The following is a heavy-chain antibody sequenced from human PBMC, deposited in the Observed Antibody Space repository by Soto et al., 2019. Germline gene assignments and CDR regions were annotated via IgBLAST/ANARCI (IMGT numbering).Heavy chain of an antibody. D-gene: IGHD4-17*01. CDR2: MNPNSGKT. Sequence: QVQLVQSGAEVKKPGASVKVSCKASGYTFTSYDINWVRQATGQGLEYLGWMNPNSGKTGYVQKFQGRVTMTRYTSISTAYMELSSLRSEDTAVYFCAGGVKYGAYSRWFDPWGQGTLGTVSS. CDR3: AGGVKYGAYSRWFDP. J-gene: IGHJ5*02. CDR1: GYTFTSYD. V-gene: IGHV1-8*01.